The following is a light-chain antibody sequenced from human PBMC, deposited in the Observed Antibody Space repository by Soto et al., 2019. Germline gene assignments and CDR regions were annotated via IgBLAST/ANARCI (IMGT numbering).Light chain of an antibody. CDR3: QQYDNLPRT. CDR1: QDITNY. V-gene: IGKV1-33*01. Sequence: DVQMTQSPSSLSASVGDRVTITCQASQDITNYLNWYQQKPGKAPKLLIYDASNLETGVPSRFSGSGSGTDFTFTISSLQSEDIATYYCQQYDNLPRTFGQGTKVEI. J-gene: IGKJ1*01. CDR2: DAS.